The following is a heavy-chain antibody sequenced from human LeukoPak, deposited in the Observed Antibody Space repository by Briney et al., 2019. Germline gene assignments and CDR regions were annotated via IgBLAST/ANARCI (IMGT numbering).Heavy chain of an antibody. Sequence: GGSLRLSCAASGFTFSSYGMHWVRQAPGKGLEWVAFIRYDGSNKYYADSVKGRFTISRDDSKNTLYLQMNSLRAEDTAVYYCAKDAPPYCSSTSCFGYWGQGTLVTVSS. D-gene: IGHD2-2*01. CDR1: GFTFSSYG. V-gene: IGHV3-30*02. CDR2: IRYDGSNK. J-gene: IGHJ4*02. CDR3: AKDAPPYCSSTSCFGY.